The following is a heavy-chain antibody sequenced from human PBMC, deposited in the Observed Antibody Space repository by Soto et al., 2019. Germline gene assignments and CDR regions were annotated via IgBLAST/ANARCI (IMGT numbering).Heavy chain of an antibody. CDR2: ISYDGSNT. D-gene: IGHD3-3*01. V-gene: IGHV3-30-3*01. CDR3: ARDANYDF. J-gene: IGHJ4*01. CDR1: GFIFNTYA. Sequence: GGSLRLSCAASGFIFNTYAMHWVRQAPGKGLEWVALISYDGSNTYYADSVKGRFTISRDNSKNTLYLQMNSLRGKDTAVYYCARDANYDFWGHGTLVTVSS.